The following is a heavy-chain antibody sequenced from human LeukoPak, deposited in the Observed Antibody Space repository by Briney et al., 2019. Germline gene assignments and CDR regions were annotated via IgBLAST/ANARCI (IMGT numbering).Heavy chain of an antibody. CDR1: GGSFSGYY. V-gene: IGHV4-34*01. CDR3: ARVDYDSSGYYVWFDP. D-gene: IGHD3-22*01. J-gene: IGHJ5*02. CDR2: INLSGST. Sequence: SETLSLTCAVYGGSFSGYYWSWIRQPPGKGLEWIGEINLSGSTNYNPSLKSRVTISVDTSKNQFSLKLSSVTATDTAVYYCARVDYDSSGYYVWFDPWGQGTLVTVSS.